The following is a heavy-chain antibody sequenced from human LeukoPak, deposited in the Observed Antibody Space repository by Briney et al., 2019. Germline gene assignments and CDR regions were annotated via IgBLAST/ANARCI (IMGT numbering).Heavy chain of an antibody. J-gene: IGHJ4*02. CDR3: ARDSPYYYDSSGYGFDY. CDR1: GGSISSGSYY. V-gene: IGHV4-61*02. D-gene: IGHD3-22*01. CDR2: IYTSGST. Sequence: SETLSLTCTVSGGSISSGSYYWSWIRQPAGKGLEWIGRIYTSGSTNYNPSLKSRVTISVDTSKNQFSLKLSSVTAADTAVYYCARDSPYYYDSSGYGFDYWGQGTLVTVSS.